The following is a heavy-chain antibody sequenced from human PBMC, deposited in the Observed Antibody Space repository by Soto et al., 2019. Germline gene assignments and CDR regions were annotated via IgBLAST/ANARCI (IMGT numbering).Heavy chain of an antibody. V-gene: IGHV3-30*18. CDR2: MSYDGSKI. CDR3: AKDRDPYYYYYLMDV. Sequence: LRLSCEASGFAFDTYGMHWIRQGAGQGLEWVATMSYDGSKIYYRDSVRGRFSISRDDSKRTLYLQMNSLRAEDTAVYYCAKDRDPYYYYYLMDVWGQGTTVTVSS. CDR1: GFAFDTYG. J-gene: IGHJ6*02.